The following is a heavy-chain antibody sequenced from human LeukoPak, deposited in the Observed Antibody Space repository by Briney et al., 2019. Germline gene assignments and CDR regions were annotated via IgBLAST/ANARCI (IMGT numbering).Heavy chain of an antibody. J-gene: IGHJ4*02. CDR1: GFPFSRYS. CDR3: ARHPAAYYYGSGSYIY. D-gene: IGHD3-10*01. Sequence: PGGSLKLSCAASGFPFSRYSMNWVRQAPGEGPEWVSSITSSSSNKDYVDSVKGRFTVSRDNAKNSLYLQMDSLRVEDTAVYYCARHPAAYYYGSGSYIYWGQGTLVTVSS. CDR2: ITSSSSNK. V-gene: IGHV3-21*01.